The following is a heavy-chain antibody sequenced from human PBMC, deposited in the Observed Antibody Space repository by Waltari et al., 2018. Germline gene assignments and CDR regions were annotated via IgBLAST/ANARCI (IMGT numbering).Heavy chain of an antibody. D-gene: IGHD3-3*01. J-gene: IGHJ4*02. Sequence: QVQLVQSGAEVKRPGASVMVYCKASGYPLSGYYINWVRQAPGQGLEWMGRFNPSSGDTDYAQKFQGRVTMTRDTSINTAYLELTSLTSDDTAVYYCAKTGDFYSLEYWGQGSLVTVSS. CDR1: GYPLSGYY. CDR2: FNPSSGDT. CDR3: AKTGDFYSLEY. V-gene: IGHV1-2*06.